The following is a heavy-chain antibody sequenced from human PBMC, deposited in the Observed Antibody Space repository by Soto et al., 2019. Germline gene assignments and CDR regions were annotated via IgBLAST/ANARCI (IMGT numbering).Heavy chain of an antibody. J-gene: IGHJ5*02. CDR2: IRSKANNYAT. CDR1: GFTFSDSA. Sequence: EVQLVESGGGLVQSGGSLKLSCAASGFTFSDSAMHWVRQASGKGLEWVGRIRSKANNYATTYAASVRGRFTSSRDDSKNMGYLQMNSLKTEDTDVYYCGGDFPFDPWGQGTLVTVSS. CDR3: GGDFPFDP. D-gene: IGHD4-17*01. V-gene: IGHV3-73*01.